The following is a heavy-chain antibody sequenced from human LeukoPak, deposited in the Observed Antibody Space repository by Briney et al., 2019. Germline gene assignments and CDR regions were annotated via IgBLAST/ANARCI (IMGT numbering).Heavy chain of an antibody. D-gene: IGHD1-7*01. Sequence: ASAKVSCKASGGTFSSYAISWVRQAPGQGLEWMGRIIPIFGTANYAQKFQGRVTITTDESTRAAYMELSSLRSEATAVYYCAGVSEGTGTTFIDYWGQGTLVTVSS. CDR2: IIPIFGTA. CDR3: AGVSEGTGTTFIDY. J-gene: IGHJ4*02. CDR1: GGTFSSYA. V-gene: IGHV1-69*05.